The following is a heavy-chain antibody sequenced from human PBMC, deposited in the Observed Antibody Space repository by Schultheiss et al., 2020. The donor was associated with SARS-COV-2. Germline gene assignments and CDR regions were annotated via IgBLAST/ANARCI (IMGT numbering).Heavy chain of an antibody. CDR2: INHSGST. J-gene: IGHJ5*02. CDR1: GGSFSDYY. D-gene: IGHD2-8*02. V-gene: IGHV4-34*01. Sequence: SQTLSLTCAVYGGSFSDYYWSWIRQPPGKGLEWIGEINHSGSTNYNPSLKSRVTISVDTSKNQFSLKLSSVTAADTAVYYCARAVLVVYPIWFDPWGQGT. CDR3: ARAVLVVYPIWFDP.